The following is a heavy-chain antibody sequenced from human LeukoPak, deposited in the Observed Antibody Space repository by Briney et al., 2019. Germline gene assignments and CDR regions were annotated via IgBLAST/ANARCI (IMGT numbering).Heavy chain of an antibody. Sequence: GGSLRLSCAASGFTFSSYAMHWVRHAPAKGLEWVAVVSFDGDNKYSADSVKDRFTISRDNSQNTLYLQLNSLRAEDTAVYYCARDWTLNYWGQGTLVTVSS. CDR2: VSFDGDNK. D-gene: IGHD3/OR15-3a*01. CDR1: GFTFSSYA. J-gene: IGHJ4*02. CDR3: ARDWTLNY. V-gene: IGHV3-30-3*01.